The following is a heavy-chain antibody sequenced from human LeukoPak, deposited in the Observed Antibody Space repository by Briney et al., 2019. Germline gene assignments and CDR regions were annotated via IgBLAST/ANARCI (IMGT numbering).Heavy chain of an antibody. CDR3: ARDQFSTVTIDY. D-gene: IGHD4-11*01. V-gene: IGHV4-38-2*02. Sequence: SETLSLTCTVLGYSISSGYYCGWIRQPPGKGLEWIGSSYHSGSTYYNRSLKSRVTISVDPSKNHFSLKLRSVTGADTAVYYCARDQFSTVTIDYWGQGTLVTVSS. J-gene: IGHJ4*02. CDR1: GYSISSGYY. CDR2: SYHSGST.